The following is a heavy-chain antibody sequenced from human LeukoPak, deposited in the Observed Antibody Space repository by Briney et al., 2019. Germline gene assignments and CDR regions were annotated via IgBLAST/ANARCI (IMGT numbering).Heavy chain of an antibody. V-gene: IGHV3-23*01. J-gene: IGHJ4*02. CDR2: ISGSGAGT. Sequence: PGGSLRLSCAASGFAFSSYAMTWVRQAPGKGLEWVSLISGSGAGTYYADSVKGRFTVSRDQSKKTLNLQMNSLRVEDAAVYYCAKHRRGYCSDGSCLGSFDFWGQGTLVTVSS. CDR3: AKHRRGYCSDGSCLGSFDF. D-gene: IGHD2-15*01. CDR1: GFAFSSYA.